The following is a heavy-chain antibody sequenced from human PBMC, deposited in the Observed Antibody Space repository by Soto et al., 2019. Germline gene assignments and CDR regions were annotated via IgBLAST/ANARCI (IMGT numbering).Heavy chain of an antibody. J-gene: IGHJ3*01. CDR2: IYDVAGS. CDR3: ATWHEREHAFDV. D-gene: IGHD1-1*01. CDR1: GLTISGKKY. Sequence: DVQLVESGGVLIQPGESLRLSCAAFGLTISGKKYVAWVRQAPGKGLEWVSAIYDVAGSFYADSVTGLFTTSSDSYKTSVYLQMNDLRPDDTAVYYCATWHEREHAFDVWGQGTTVTISS. V-gene: IGHV3-53*01.